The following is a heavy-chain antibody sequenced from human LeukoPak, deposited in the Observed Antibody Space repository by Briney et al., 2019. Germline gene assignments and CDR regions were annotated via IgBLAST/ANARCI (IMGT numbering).Heavy chain of an antibody. Sequence: PGGSLRLSCAASGFTFSSYGMHWVRQAPGKGLEWVAVIWYDGSNKYYADSVKGRFTISRDNSKNTLYLQMNSLRAEDTAVYYCAREGYSGYDDYWGQGTLVTVSS. CDR1: GFTFSSYG. CDR2: IWYDGSNK. CDR3: AREGYSGYDDY. V-gene: IGHV3-33*01. D-gene: IGHD5-12*01. J-gene: IGHJ4*02.